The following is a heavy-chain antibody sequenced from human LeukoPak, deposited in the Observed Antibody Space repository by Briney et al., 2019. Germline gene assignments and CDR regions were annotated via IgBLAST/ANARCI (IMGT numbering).Heavy chain of an antibody. CDR1: GFAFSTYS. D-gene: IGHD5-18*01. Sequence: GGSLRLSCAASGFAFSTYSMIWVRQAPGRGREWVSSISSTSAYIYYADSLKGRFTISRDNAKNSLYLQTNSLRAEDTAVYYCARGGYSHGRYYYYMDVWGIGTAVTVSS. V-gene: IGHV3-21*06. CDR3: ARGGYSHGRYYYYMDV. J-gene: IGHJ6*03. CDR2: ISSTSAYI.